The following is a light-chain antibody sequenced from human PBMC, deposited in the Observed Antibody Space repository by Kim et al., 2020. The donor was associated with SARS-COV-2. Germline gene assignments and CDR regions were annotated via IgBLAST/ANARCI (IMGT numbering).Light chain of an antibody. Sequence: VSPGERACIPWRASQSVSNNLAWYQKNIGQAPRLLIYGASTRATGIPVRFSGSGSGTEFTLTISSLQSEDFAVYYCQQYNDWPPYTFGQGTKLET. J-gene: IGKJ2*01. CDR2: GAS. CDR1: QSVSNN. CDR3: QQYNDWPPYT. V-gene: IGKV3-15*01.